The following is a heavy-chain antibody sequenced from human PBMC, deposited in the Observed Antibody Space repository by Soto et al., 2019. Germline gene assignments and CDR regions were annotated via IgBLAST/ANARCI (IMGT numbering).Heavy chain of an antibody. CDR1: GYSFTSYW. V-gene: IGHV5-51*01. D-gene: IGHD6-19*01. CDR2: IYPGDSDT. J-gene: IGHJ6*02. Sequence: GESLKISCQGSGYSFTSYWIGWVRQMPGKGQEWMGIIYPGDSDTRYSPSFQGQVTISADKSISTAYLQWSSLKASDTAMYYXXXXSGYVSGWIXGAHYYXXYXXXXXGQGXXVTX. CDR3: XXXSGYVSGWIXGAHYYXXYXXXX.